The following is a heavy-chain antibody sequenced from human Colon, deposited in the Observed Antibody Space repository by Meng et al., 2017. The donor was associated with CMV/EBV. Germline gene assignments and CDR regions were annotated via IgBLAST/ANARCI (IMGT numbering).Heavy chain of an antibody. V-gene: IGHV3-7*01. Sequence: EGSLRLSCNASGFTFSSYWMNWVRRVPGKGLEWVAKIKHDGHEEKYLDSVEGRFIISRDNTKKSLYLQMNSLRVEDTGLYICVRSTGWNSYFDFWGQGAQVTVSS. CDR3: VRSTGWNSYFDF. J-gene: IGHJ4*02. CDR1: GFTFSSYW. D-gene: IGHD1-7*01. CDR2: IKHDGHEE.